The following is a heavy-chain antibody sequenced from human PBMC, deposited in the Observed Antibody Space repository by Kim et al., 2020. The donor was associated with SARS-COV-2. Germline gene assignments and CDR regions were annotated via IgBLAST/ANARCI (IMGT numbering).Heavy chain of an antibody. J-gene: IGHJ4*02. V-gene: IGHV4-31*02. Sequence: SPSLKSRVTISVETSKNQFSLKLSSVTAADTAVYYCAKGYGSGSYYLIDYWGQGTLVTVSS. CDR3: AKGYGSGSYYLIDY. D-gene: IGHD3-10*01.